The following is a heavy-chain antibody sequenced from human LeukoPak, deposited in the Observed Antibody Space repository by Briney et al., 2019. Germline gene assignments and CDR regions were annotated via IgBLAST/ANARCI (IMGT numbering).Heavy chain of an antibody. CDR3: ARISSSNWYNERGAFDV. J-gene: IGHJ3*01. CDR1: GGSISSYY. Sequence: ETLSLTCTVSGGSISSYYWSWVRQPPGKGLEWSGFVYYTGSTNYSPSLKSRVTISVDTSKNQFSLKLRSVTAADTAVYYCARISSSNWYNERGAFDVWGQGTMVTVSS. V-gene: IGHV4-59*01. D-gene: IGHD6-13*01. CDR2: VYYTGST.